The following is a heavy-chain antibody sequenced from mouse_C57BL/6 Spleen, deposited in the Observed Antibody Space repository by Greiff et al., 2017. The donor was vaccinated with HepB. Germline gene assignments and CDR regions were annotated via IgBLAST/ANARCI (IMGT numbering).Heavy chain of an antibody. Sequence: VQLQQPGAELVKPGASVKLSCKASGYTFTSYWMHWVKQRPGQGLEWIGMIHPNSGSTNYNEKFKSKATLTVDKSSSTAYMQLSSLTSEDSAVYYCARCNGSSSYYFDYWGQGTTLTVSS. D-gene: IGHD1-1*01. V-gene: IGHV1-64*01. CDR1: GYTFTSYW. CDR3: ARCNGSSSYYFDY. CDR2: IHPNSGST. J-gene: IGHJ2*01.